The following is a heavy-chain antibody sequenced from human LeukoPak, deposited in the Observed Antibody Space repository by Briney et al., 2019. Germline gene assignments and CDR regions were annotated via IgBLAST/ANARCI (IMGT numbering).Heavy chain of an antibody. CDR1: GYTFTNYG. CDR2: ISPYNDNT. V-gene: IGHV1-18*01. Sequence: PGASVKVSCTTSGYTFTNYGINWVRQAPGQGLQWMGWISPYNDNTKYPQNFQGRVTMTTDTSTSTAYMELRSLRSDDTAVYYCARDDSWNYILQFSFFDDWGQGTLVTVSS. D-gene: IGHD1-7*01. CDR3: ARDDSWNYILQFSFFDD. J-gene: IGHJ4*02.